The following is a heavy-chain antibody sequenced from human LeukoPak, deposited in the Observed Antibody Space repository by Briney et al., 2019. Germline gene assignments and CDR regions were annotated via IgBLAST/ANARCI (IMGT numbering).Heavy chain of an antibody. CDR1: GFTFTNFW. CDR3: AKGGSSWYDAYFDY. Sequence: GGSLRLSCAASGFTFTNFWMSWVRQAPGKGLEWVSAISGSGGSTYYADSVKGRFTISRDNSKNTLYLQMNSLRAEDTAVYYCAKGGSSWYDAYFDYWGQGTLVTVSS. D-gene: IGHD6-13*01. J-gene: IGHJ4*02. CDR2: ISGSGGST. V-gene: IGHV3-23*01.